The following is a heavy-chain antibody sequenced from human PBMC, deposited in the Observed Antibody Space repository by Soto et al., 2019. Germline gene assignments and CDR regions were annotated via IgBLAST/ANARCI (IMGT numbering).Heavy chain of an antibody. CDR2: IHGGGNAA. J-gene: IGHJ4*02. CDR1: GFTFSGYA. V-gene: IGHV3-23*01. CDR3: TKNMGRVTTTWHFDY. Sequence: EVQLLESGGDLVQPGRSLRLSCAASGFTFSGYAMSWVRQAPGKGLEWVSVIHGGGNAASYADYVKGRFTNSVDNSKNTLYLQMSSLRGEDTAVYYSTKNMGRVTTTWHFDYWGQGTLVSVSS. D-gene: IGHD4-17*01.